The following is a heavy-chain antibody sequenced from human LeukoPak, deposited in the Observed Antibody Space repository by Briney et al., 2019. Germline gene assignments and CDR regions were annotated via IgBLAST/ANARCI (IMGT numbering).Heavy chain of an antibody. V-gene: IGHV4-30-2*01. CDR3: ARDGRFLEWSYDY. CDR1: GGSISSGGYS. CDR2: IYHSGST. D-gene: IGHD3-3*01. J-gene: IGHJ4*02. Sequence: SQTLSLTCAVSGGSISSGGYSWSWIRQPPGKGLEWIGYIYHSGSTNYNPSLKSRVTMSVDTSKNQFSLKLSSVTAADTAVYYCARDGRFLEWSYDYWGQGTLVTVSS.